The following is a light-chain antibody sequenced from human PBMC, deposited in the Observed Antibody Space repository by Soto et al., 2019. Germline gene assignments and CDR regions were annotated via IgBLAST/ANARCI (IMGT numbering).Light chain of an antibody. Sequence: QSVLTQPPSVSEAPRQRVTVSCSGSSSNIGNNAVNWYQQLPGKAPKLIIYEVSKRPSGVPDRIFASKSGNTASLTVSGLQADDEANYYCSSFKGTNSFVFGTGTKVTVL. CDR1: SSNIGNNA. V-gene: IGLV1-36*01. J-gene: IGLJ1*01. CDR2: EVS. CDR3: SSFKGTNSFV.